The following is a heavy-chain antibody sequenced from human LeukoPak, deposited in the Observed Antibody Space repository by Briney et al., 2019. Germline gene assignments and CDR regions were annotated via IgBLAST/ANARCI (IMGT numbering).Heavy chain of an antibody. CDR1: GFTFSSHW. CDR3: ASIVVVEAATPHFDY. CDR2: IKEDGSEK. D-gene: IGHD2-15*01. Sequence: GGSLRLSCAASGFTFSSHWMNWVRQAPGKGLEWVANIKEDGSEKYYVDSVKGRFTISRDNAKNSLCLQMNSLRAEDTAIYYCASIVVVEAATPHFDYWGQGTLVTVSS. V-gene: IGHV3-7*05. J-gene: IGHJ4*02.